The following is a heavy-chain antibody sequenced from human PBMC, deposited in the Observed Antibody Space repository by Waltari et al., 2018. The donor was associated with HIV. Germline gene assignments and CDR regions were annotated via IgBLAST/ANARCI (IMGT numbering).Heavy chain of an antibody. V-gene: IGHV4-61*02. D-gene: IGHD3-9*01. CDR1: GGSISSGSYY. CDR3: ARERMYYDILTGYYSWYFDL. CDR2: IYISGSS. J-gene: IGHJ2*01. Sequence: QVQLQESGPGLVKPSQTLSLTCTVSGGSISSGSYYWSWIRQPAGKGLEWIGRIYISGSSNYTPSLKSRVTISVYTSKNQFSLKLSSVTAADTAVYYCARERMYYDILTGYYSWYFDLWGRGTLVTVSS.